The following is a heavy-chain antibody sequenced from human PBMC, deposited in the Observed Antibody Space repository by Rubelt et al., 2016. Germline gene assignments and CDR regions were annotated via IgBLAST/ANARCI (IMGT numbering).Heavy chain of an antibody. D-gene: IGHD4-17*01. CDR1: GGTFSSYA. J-gene: IGHJ1*01. CDR3: AKPARLDYGINAEYFQH. V-gene: IGHV1-69*09. Sequence: QVQLVQSGAEVKKPGSSVKVSCKASGGTFSSYAISWVRQAPGQGLEWMGRIIPILGIANYAQKFQGRVTITADKSTSTAYMELSSLRSEDTAVYYCAKPARLDYGINAEYFQHWGQGTLVTVSS. CDR2: IIPILGIA.